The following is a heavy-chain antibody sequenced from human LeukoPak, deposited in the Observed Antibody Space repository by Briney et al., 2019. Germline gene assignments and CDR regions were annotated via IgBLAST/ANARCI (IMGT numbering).Heavy chain of an antibody. V-gene: IGHV3-30*18. CDR3: AKDKAFDI. Sequence: PGRSLRHSCAASGFTFSSYGMHWVRQAPGKGLEWVAVISYDGRNKYYADSVKGRFTISRDNSKNTLYLQMNSLRAEDTAVYYCAKDKAFDIWGQGTMVTVSS. CDR2: ISYDGRNK. J-gene: IGHJ3*02. CDR1: GFTFSSYG.